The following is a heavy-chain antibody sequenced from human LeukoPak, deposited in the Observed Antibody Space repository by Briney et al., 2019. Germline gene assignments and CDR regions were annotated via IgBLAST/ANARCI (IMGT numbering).Heavy chain of an antibody. Sequence: GGSLQISFKGSGYSFTSYWIGWGRRMPGKGVEWMGIIYPGDSDTRYSLSFQGQVTISADKSISTAYLQWSSLKASDTAMYYCARGGYYDSSGYYKYYFDYWGQGTLVTVSS. J-gene: IGHJ4*02. D-gene: IGHD3-22*01. CDR3: ARGGYYDSSGYYKYYFDY. CDR1: GYSFTSYW. CDR2: IYPGDSDT. V-gene: IGHV5-51*01.